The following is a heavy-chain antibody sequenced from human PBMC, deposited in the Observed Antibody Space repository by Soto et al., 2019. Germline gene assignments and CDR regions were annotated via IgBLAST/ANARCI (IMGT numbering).Heavy chain of an antibody. Sequence: SETLSLTCAVSGGSISSSNWWSWVRQPPGKGLEWIGEIYHSGSTNYNPSLKSRVTISVDKSKNQFSLKLSSVTAADTAVYYCASRGLPLTGFDYWGQGTLVTVSS. V-gene: IGHV4-4*02. CDR1: GGSISSSNW. J-gene: IGHJ4*02. CDR3: ASRGLPLTGFDY. D-gene: IGHD3-9*01. CDR2: IYHSGST.